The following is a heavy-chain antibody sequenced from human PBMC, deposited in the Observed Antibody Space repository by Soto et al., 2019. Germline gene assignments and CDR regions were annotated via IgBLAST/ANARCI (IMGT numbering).Heavy chain of an antibody. Sequence: GGSLRLSCAASEFTFSTYAMSWVRRAPGKGLEWVSSIGSGGSPTYYADSVKGRFTISRDNSKNTLYLQMNSLRAEDTAVYYCAKGALSTYFDWGQGTLVTVSS. D-gene: IGHD3-9*01. V-gene: IGHV3-23*01. CDR3: AKGALSTYFD. CDR1: EFTFSTYA. CDR2: IGSGGSPT. J-gene: IGHJ4*02.